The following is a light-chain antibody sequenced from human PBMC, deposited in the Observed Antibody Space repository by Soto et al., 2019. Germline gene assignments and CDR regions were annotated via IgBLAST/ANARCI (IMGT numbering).Light chain of an antibody. Sequence: QSALTQPASVSGSPGQSLTISCTGTSSDVGSYNLVSWYQQHPGKAPKLMIYEGSKRPSGVSNRFYGSKSGNTASLTISGLQAEDEADYYCCSYAGSSTAYVCGTGTKLTVL. J-gene: IGLJ1*01. CDR2: EGS. CDR1: SSDVGSYNL. CDR3: CSYAGSSTAYV. V-gene: IGLV2-23*01.